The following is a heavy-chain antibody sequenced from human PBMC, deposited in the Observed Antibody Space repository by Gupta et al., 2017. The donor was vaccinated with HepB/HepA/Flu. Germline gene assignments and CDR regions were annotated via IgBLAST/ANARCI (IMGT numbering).Heavy chain of an antibody. Sequence: QVQLQGSGPGLVKPFQTLSLTCTVCCGPISSAGYYWTWIRQHPGKGLEWIGYSYYSGVSSYNPYLQTRVSMSVDTSKNQCSLELSSMTAADTAVDYCARVSALHSNGYFFDYWGQGTLVTVSS. CDR1: CGPISSAGYY. V-gene: IGHV4-31*03. CDR2: SYYSGVS. CDR3: ARVSALHSNGYFFDY. J-gene: IGHJ4*02. D-gene: IGHD3-22*01.